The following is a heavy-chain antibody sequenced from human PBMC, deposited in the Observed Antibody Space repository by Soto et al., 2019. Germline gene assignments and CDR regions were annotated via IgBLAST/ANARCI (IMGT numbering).Heavy chain of an antibody. V-gene: IGHV4-34*01. CDR1: GGSFSGYY. CDR3: ARGGGEIAADGPDY. Sequence: QVQLQQWGAGLLKPSETLSLTCAVYGGSFSGYYWSWIRQPPGKGLGWIGEINHSGSTNYNPSLKSRVTKSVDTSKNQFSLKLSSVTAADTAVYYCARGGGEIAADGPDYWGQGTLVTVSS. D-gene: IGHD6-13*01. CDR2: INHSGST. J-gene: IGHJ4*02.